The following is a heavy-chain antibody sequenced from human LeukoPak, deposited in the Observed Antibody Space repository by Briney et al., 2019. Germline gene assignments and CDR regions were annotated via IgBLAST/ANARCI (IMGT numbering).Heavy chain of an antibody. CDR3: ARGRRGEATVTTRYGMDV. J-gene: IGHJ6*02. CDR1: GYTFTSYD. D-gene: IGHD4-17*01. Sequence: ASVKVSCKASGYTFTSYDINWVRQATGQGLEWMGWMNPNSGITGYAQKFQGRVTMTRNTSISTAYMELSSLRSEDTAVYYCARGRRGEATVTTRYGMDVWGQGTTVTVSS. CDR2: MNPNSGIT. V-gene: IGHV1-8*01.